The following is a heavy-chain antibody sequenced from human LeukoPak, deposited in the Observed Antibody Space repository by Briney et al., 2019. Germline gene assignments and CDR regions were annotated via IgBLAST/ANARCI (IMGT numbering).Heavy chain of an antibody. CDR1: GGSMQTYY. J-gene: IGHJ3*02. CDR2: ISSSGNT. CDR3: ARLGGKHAYDI. D-gene: IGHD1-26*01. V-gene: IGHV4-4*07. Sequence: SETLSLTCTVSGGSMQTYYWSWIRQPAGKRLEWIGRISSSGNTNSNPSLKRRLTMSIDTSKNQFSLNLIPVTAADTAVYYCARLGGKHAYDIWGQGTMVTVSS.